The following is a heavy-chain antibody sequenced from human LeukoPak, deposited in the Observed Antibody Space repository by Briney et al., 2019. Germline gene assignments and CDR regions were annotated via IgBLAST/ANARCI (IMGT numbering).Heavy chain of an antibody. J-gene: IGHJ4*02. CDR3: AEGHSGYYYRSLFDS. V-gene: IGHV3-9*01. CDR2: ISWNSGNI. Sequence: GGSLRLSCAASGFNFHNYAMYWVRQPPGKGLEWVSGISWNSGNIDYADSVKGRFTVSRDNTKNSLFLQIDGLRTEDTALYFCAEGHSGYYYRSLFDSWGQGTLVTVSS. D-gene: IGHD3-22*01. CDR1: GFNFHNYA.